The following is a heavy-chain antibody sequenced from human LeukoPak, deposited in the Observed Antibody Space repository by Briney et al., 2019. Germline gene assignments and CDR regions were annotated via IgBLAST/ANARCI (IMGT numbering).Heavy chain of an antibody. Sequence: SETLSLTCTVSGGSISSYYWSWIRQPPGKGLEWIGEINHSGSTNYNPSLKSRVTISVDTSKNQFSLKLSSVTAADTAVYYCARDRGYCSGGSCYYFDYWGQGTLVTVSS. V-gene: IGHV4-34*01. D-gene: IGHD2-15*01. J-gene: IGHJ4*02. CDR1: GGSISSYY. CDR3: ARDRGYCSGGSCYYFDY. CDR2: INHSGST.